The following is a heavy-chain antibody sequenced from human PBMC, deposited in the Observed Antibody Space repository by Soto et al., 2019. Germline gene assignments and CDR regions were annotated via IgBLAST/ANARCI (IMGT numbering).Heavy chain of an antibody. V-gene: IGHV1-69*06. CDR3: ARVSVIRGVIPSHFGL. Sequence: QAHLAQSGAEVKKPGSSMTVSCKASGGTFNSYGISWVRQAPGQGLDWMGVIIPLYGTVNYAQKFQGRFSITADKSTSTAYMDLNSLRSDDTAVYYCARVSVIRGVIPSHFGLWGQGTQVTVS. D-gene: IGHD3-10*01. J-gene: IGHJ4*02. CDR2: IIPLYGTV. CDR1: GGTFNSYG.